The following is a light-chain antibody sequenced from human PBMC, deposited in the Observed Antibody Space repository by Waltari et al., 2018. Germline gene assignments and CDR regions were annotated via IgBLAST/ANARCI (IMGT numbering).Light chain of an antibody. CDR3: AAWDDSLNILV. J-gene: IGLJ2*01. CDR1: TSNIGNNI. Sequence: QSVLTQSPSQSGTPGQTVTLSCSGRTSNIGNNIVTWYLQLPGTAPKLLIYRTNLRPSGVSYRFSGSKSGTSASLAISGLQSEDEADYYWAAWDDSLNILVFGGGTKLTVL. CDR2: RTN. V-gene: IGLV1-44*01.